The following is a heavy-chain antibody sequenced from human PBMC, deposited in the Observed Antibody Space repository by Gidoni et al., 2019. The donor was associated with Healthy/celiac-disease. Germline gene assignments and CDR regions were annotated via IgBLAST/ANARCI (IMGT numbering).Heavy chain of an antibody. CDR3: AKGRVAVAEGRNYFDY. D-gene: IGHD6-19*01. Sequence: EVQLLESGGGLVPPGGSLRLSCPASGFTFSNYAMSWVRQAPGKGLEWVSAISGSGGSTYYADSVKGRFTISRDNSKNTLYLQMNSLRAEDTAVYYCAKGRVAVAEGRNYFDYWGQGTLVTVSS. J-gene: IGHJ4*02. CDR2: ISGSGGST. V-gene: IGHV3-23*01. CDR1: GFTFSNYA.